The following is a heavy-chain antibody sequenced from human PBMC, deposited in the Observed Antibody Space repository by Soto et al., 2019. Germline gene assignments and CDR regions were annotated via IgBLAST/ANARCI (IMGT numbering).Heavy chain of an antibody. Sequence: EVQLVESGGGLVKNEGSLRLSCAASGFTFSTYNMNWVRQSPGKGLEWVSSISSSSSYIYYADSVKGRFTISRDNAKNPLYLQMNSLRAADMAVYYCACTRRDGYNNSYYYYGMDVWGQGTTVTGSS. J-gene: IGHJ6*02. D-gene: IGHD5-12*01. CDR3: ACTRRDGYNNSYYYYGMDV. CDR2: ISSSSSYI. V-gene: IGHV3-21*01. CDR1: GFTFSTYN.